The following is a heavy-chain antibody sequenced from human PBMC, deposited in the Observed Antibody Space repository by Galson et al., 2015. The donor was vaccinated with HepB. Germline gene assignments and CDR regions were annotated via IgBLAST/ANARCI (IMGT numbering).Heavy chain of an antibody. J-gene: IGHJ5*02. CDR2: INPANGNT. D-gene: IGHD5-18*01. Sequence: SVKVCCKASGYTFRSYAIHWVRQAPGQRLEWMGWINPANGNTKYSQKFQGRITITRDTSASTAYMELSSLRPEDTAIYYCARGRTYTYGYPSDNWFDPWGQGTLVTVSS. CDR3: ARGRTYTYGYPSDNWFDP. V-gene: IGHV1-3*01. CDR1: GYTFRSYA.